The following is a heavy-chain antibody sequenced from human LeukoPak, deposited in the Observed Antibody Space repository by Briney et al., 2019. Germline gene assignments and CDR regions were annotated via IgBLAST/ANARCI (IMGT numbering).Heavy chain of an antibody. D-gene: IGHD3-10*02. CDR2: INPNSGGT. CDR3: ARAVNYYVLGPYFDL. V-gene: IGHV1-2*02. Sequence: ASVKVSCKASGYTFTGYYMHWVRQAPGQGLEWMGWINPNSGGTNYAQKFQGRVTMTRDTPTSTVYMELSSLRSEDTAVYYCARAVNYYVLGPYFDLWGRGTLVTVSS. J-gene: IGHJ2*01. CDR1: GYTFTGYY.